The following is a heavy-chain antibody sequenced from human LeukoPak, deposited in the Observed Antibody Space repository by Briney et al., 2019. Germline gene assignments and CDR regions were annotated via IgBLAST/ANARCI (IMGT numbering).Heavy chain of an antibody. CDR1: GGSISSGDYY. Sequence: SETLSLTCTVSGGSISSGDYYWSWIRQPPGKGLEWIGYIYYSGSTYYNPSLKSRVTISVDTSKNQFSLKLRSVTAADTAVYYCARSLRIVGVTLAFYIWGQETMVTVSS. D-gene: IGHD2-21*02. V-gene: IGHV4-30-4*08. CDR3: ARSLRIVGVTLAFYI. CDR2: IYYSGST. J-gene: IGHJ3*02.